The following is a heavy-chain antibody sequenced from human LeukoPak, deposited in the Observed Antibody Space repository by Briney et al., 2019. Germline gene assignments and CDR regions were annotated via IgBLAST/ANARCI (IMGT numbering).Heavy chain of an antibody. Sequence: PGGSLRLSCAASGFTFSSYGMHWVRQAPGKGLEWVAVISYDGSNKYYADSVKGRFTISRDNSKNTLYLQMSSLRAEDTAVYYCAKAPDYYGSGSYYGPRYGMDVWGQGTTVTVSS. CDR3: AKAPDYYGSGSYYGPRYGMDV. J-gene: IGHJ6*02. V-gene: IGHV3-30*18. CDR2: ISYDGSNK. CDR1: GFTFSSYG. D-gene: IGHD3-10*01.